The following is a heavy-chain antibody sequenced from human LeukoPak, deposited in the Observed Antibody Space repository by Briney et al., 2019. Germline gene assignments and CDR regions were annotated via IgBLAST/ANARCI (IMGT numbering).Heavy chain of an antibody. J-gene: IGHJ4*02. Sequence: GGSLRLSCAASGFTFSSYGMSWVRQAPGKGLEWVSAISTSGGSTYYADSVKGRFTISRDNSKNTLYLQMNSLRAEDTAVYYCAKDRPAYYYDSSGYYYVDKFDYWGQGTLVTVSS. V-gene: IGHV3-23*01. CDR3: AKDRPAYYYDSSGYYYVDKFDY. D-gene: IGHD3-22*01. CDR1: GFTFSSYG. CDR2: ISTSGGST.